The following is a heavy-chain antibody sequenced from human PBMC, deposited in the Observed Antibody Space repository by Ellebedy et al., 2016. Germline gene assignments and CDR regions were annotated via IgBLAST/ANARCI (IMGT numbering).Heavy chain of an antibody. CDR3: ARHDDGQQPIDY. D-gene: IGHD6-13*01. V-gene: IGHV5-10-1*01. Sequence: GESLKISXKGSGYSFTSYWISWVRQMPGKGLEWMGRIDPSDSYTNYSPSFQGHVTISADKSISTAYLQWSSLKASDTAMYYCARHDDGQQPIDYWGQGTLVTVSS. CDR2: IDPSDSYT. CDR1: GYSFTSYW. J-gene: IGHJ4*02.